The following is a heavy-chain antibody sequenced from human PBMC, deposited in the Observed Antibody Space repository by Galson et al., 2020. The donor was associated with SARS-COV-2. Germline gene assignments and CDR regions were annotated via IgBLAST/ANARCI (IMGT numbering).Heavy chain of an antibody. CDR1: GGSISSSSYY. V-gene: IGHV4-39*01. D-gene: IGHD2-2*01. CDR3: ARHPLYCSSTSCYEAWFDP. CDR2: IHDSGST. J-gene: IGHJ5*02. Sequence: SETLSLTCPVPGGSISSSSYYWAWIRQPPGTGLVCLGSIHDSGSTHYNPSFKRRVTISVDTSKNQLYLKLSPVTAADTAVYYCARHPLYCSSTSCYEAWFDPWGQGTLVTVSS.